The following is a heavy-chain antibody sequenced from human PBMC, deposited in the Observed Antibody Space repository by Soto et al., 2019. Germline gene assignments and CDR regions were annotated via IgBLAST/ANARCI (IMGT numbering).Heavy chain of an antibody. V-gene: IGHV1-2*02. CDR3: AKSLLFVDHAYMDV. CDR1: GYTFTGYY. Sequence: GASVKVSCKASGYTFTGYYMHWVRQAPGQGLEWMGRINPNRGGANYAQKLQDRVTMTTDTSMRTVYMELRRLRPEDTAVYYCAKSLLFVDHAYMDVWGKGTTVTVSS. CDR2: INPNRGGA. D-gene: IGHD2-21*01. J-gene: IGHJ6*03.